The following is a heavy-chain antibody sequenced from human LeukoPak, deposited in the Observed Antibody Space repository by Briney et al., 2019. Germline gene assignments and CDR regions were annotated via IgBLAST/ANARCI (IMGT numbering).Heavy chain of an antibody. CDR1: GGTFSSYA. CDR2: IIPIFGTA. V-gene: IGHV1-69*13. CDR3: ARGSVESGYKDY. Sequence: SVRVSCKASGGTFSSYAIGWVRQAPGQGLEWMGGIIPIFGTANYAQKFQGRVTITADESTSTAYMELSSLRSEDTAVYYCARGSVESGYKDYWGQGTLVTVSS. J-gene: IGHJ4*02. D-gene: IGHD5-12*01.